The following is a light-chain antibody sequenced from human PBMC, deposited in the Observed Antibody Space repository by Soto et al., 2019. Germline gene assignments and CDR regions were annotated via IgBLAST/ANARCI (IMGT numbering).Light chain of an antibody. CDR1: QSISNNY. J-gene: IGKJ1*01. V-gene: IGKV3-20*01. CDR3: QQYGSSRT. Sequence: EIVLTQSPGTLSLSPGERATLSCRASQSISNNYLAWYQQKPGQAPRLLIYGASSRATGVPDRFRGSGSGTDFTLTISRLEPEDFAVYYCQQYGSSRTFGQGTKVDIK. CDR2: GAS.